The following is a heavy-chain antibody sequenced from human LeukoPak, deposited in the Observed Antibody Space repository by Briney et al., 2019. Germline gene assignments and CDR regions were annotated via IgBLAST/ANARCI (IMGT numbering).Heavy chain of an antibody. D-gene: IGHD4-17*01. V-gene: IGHV3-30*18. CDR2: ISYDGSNK. J-gene: IGHJ4*02. CDR1: GFTFSSYG. CDR3: AKDDYGSLFDY. Sequence: GGSLRLSCAASGFTFSSYGMHWVRQAPGKGLEWVAVISYDGSNKYYADSVKGRFTISRDNSKNTLYLQMNSLRAEDTAVYYCAKDDYGSLFDYWGQGTLVTVSS.